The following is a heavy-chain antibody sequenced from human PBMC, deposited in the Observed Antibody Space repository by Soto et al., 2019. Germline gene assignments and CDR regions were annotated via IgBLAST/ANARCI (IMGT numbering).Heavy chain of an antibody. Sequence: RPSSVASGFIFSTYAMRWDRQAPGQGLEWVSGISGGGSRTYYADSVKGRFTISKDNSKDTLDLQRNSLRAEDTAIYYCAKDGVTKSPCFDYWGQGTLVTVSS. CDR1: GFIFSTYA. CDR3: AKDGVTKSPCFDY. D-gene: IGHD2-8*01. V-gene: IGHV3-23*01. CDR2: ISGGGSRT. J-gene: IGHJ4*02.